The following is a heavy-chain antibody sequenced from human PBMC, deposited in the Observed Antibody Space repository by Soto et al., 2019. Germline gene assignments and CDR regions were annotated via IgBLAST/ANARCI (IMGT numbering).Heavy chain of an antibody. J-gene: IGHJ3*02. D-gene: IGHD3-22*01. CDR3: ARDGNYYDSSGYLDI. CDR2: ISYDGSNK. Sequence: GGSLRLSCAASGFTFSSYAMHWVGQAPGKGLEWVAVISYDGSNKYYADSVKGRFTISRDNSKNTLYLQMNSLRAEDTAVYYCARDGNYYDSSGYLDIWGQGTMVTVSS. V-gene: IGHV3-30-3*01. CDR1: GFTFSSYA.